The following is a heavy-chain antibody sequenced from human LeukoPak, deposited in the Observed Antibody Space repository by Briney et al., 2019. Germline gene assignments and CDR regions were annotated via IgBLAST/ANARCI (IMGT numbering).Heavy chain of an antibody. Sequence: GGSLRLSCTASGFTFGDYAMSWVRQAPGKGLEWVGFIRSEAYGGTTAYAASVKGRFTMSRDDSKSIAYLQMNSLRAEDTAVYYCARGLPSYDMGLDYWGQGTLVTVSS. CDR1: GFTFGDYA. CDR3: ARGLPSYDMGLDY. J-gene: IGHJ4*02. V-gene: IGHV3-49*04. CDR2: IRSEAYGGTT. D-gene: IGHD3-9*01.